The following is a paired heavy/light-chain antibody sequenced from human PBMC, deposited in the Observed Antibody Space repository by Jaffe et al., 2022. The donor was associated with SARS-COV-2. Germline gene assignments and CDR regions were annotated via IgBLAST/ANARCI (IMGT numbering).Light chain of an antibody. V-gene: IGKV1-33*01. CDR1: HDIKNN. CDR2: AAS. J-gene: IGKJ4*01. CDR3: QQFDNLPLT. Sequence: DIQMTQSPSSLSASVGDRVTITCRASHDIKNNLNWYQQKSGKAPQLLIYAASTLETGVPSRFSGSASGTDFSFTISSLQPEDIATYYCQQFDNLPLTFGGGTRVEIK.
Heavy chain of an antibody. D-gene: IGHD1-1*01. CDR1: GGTFGSFS. CDR3: ARDWNQLLPGGYFDS. V-gene: IGHV1-69*01. J-gene: IGHJ4*02. CDR2: IIPLYETT. Sequence: QVQLVQSGAEVKKPGSSVKVSCKASGGTFGSFSISWVRQAPGQGLQWMGGIIPLYETTNVAQTFQGRVTMTADDSTSTAYLELSSLRPEDTAVYYCARDWNQLLPGGYFDSWGQGTLVTVSS.